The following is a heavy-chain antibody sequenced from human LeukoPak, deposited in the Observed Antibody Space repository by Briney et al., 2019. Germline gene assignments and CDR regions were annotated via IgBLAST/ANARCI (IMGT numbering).Heavy chain of an antibody. CDR3: AKGKRYPDY. J-gene: IGHJ4*02. Sequence: GGSLRLSCAASGFTFSNYAMSWVRQVPGKGLEWVSSIGGGALATYYPESVKGRFTISKDNSKNTLYLQMNGLRADDTAIYYCAKGKRYPDYWGQGTLVTVSS. V-gene: IGHV3-23*01. CDR2: IGGGALAT. CDR1: GFTFSNYA. D-gene: IGHD1-1*01.